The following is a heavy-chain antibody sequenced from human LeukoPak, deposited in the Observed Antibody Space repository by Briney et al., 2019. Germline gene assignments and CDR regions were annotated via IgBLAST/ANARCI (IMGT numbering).Heavy chain of an antibody. CDR1: GFTFSNYA. V-gene: IGHV3-23*01. J-gene: IGHJ4*02. Sequence: GGSLRLSCAASGFTFSNYAMSWVRQAPGKGLEWVSTLSGTGGSTYYADSVKGRFTISRDNSKNTLYLQMNSLRAEDTAVYYCARERQYYYDSSGYPTTDYWGQGTLVTVSS. D-gene: IGHD3-22*01. CDR2: LSGTGGST. CDR3: ARERQYYYDSSGYPTTDY.